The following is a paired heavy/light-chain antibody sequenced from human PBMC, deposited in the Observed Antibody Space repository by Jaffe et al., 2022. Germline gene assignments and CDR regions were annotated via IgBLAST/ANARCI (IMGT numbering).Heavy chain of an antibody. CDR1: GFTFNTYW. V-gene: IGHV3-74*01. CDR2: INSDGSDT. CDR3: ARDRQWLPLDY. D-gene: IGHD6-19*01. J-gene: IGHJ4*02. Sequence: EVQLVESGGGLVQPGGSLRLSCAASGFTFNTYWMHWVRQAPGKGLEWVSRINSDGSDTNYADSVKGRFTISRDNAKNTVYLQMNGLRAEDTALYYCARDRQWLPLDYWGQGTLVTVSS.
Light chain of an antibody. CDR1: SSNIGNNY. CDR3: GTWDNSLSAWV. Sequence: QSVLTQPPSVSAAPGQKVTISCSGSSSNIGNNYVSWYQQLPGTVPKLLIYQNNKRPSGIPDRFSGSKSGTSATLGITGLQTGDEADYYCGTWDNSLSAWVFGGGTKLTVL. J-gene: IGLJ3*02. CDR2: QNN. V-gene: IGLV1-51*02.